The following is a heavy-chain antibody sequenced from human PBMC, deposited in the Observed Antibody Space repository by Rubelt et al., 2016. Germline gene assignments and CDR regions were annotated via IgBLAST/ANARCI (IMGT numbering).Heavy chain of an antibody. CDR2: VNHSGST. CDR1: GGSFSGYY. CDR3: ARGPGVVDFDY. Sequence: QVQLQQWGAGLLKPSETLSLTCAVYGGSFSGYYWSWIRQPPGKGLEWIGEVNHSGSTNYNPSTKCRVTISVDTSKIKFSLKLSSVTAADTAVYYCARGPGVVDFDYWGQGTLVTVSS. J-gene: IGHJ4*02. V-gene: IGHV4-34*01. D-gene: IGHD2-15*01.